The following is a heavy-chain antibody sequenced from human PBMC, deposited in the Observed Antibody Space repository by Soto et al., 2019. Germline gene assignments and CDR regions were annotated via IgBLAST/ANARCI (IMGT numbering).Heavy chain of an antibody. CDR2: IYSGGST. CDR3: ARGSGYSSGWYRY. CDR1: GFTSRSNY. D-gene: IGHD6-19*01. V-gene: IGHV3-53*01. Sequence: LRLSCAASGFTSRSNYMSWVRQAPGKGLEWVSVIYSGGSTYYADSVKGRFTISRDNSKNTLYLQMNSLRAEDTAVYYCARGSGYSSGWYRYWGQGTLVTVSS. J-gene: IGHJ4*02.